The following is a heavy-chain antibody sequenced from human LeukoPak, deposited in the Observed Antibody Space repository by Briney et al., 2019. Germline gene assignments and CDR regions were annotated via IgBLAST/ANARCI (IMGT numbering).Heavy chain of an antibody. D-gene: IGHD4-17*01. Sequence: SETLSLTCTVSGGSMSSSSYYWGWIRQPPGKGLEWIGSIYYSGSTYQNPSHKSRVTISVDTSKNQFSLKLSSVTAADTAVYYCARVPTVTFFDYWGQGTLVTVSS. CDR2: IYYSGST. CDR3: ARVPTVTFFDY. J-gene: IGHJ4*02. V-gene: IGHV4-39*07. CDR1: GGSMSSSSYY.